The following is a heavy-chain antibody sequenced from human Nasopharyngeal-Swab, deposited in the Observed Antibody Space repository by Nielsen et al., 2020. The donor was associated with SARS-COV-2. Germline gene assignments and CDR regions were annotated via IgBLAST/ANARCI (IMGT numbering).Heavy chain of an antibody. D-gene: IGHD6-19*01. J-gene: IGHJ4*02. V-gene: IGHV3-73*01. CDR3: TSTKGIGVAGDFDY. Sequence: VGQMPGNGRGWAGRIRDKAKSYATAYAASVKGRFTISRDDSKNTAYLQMNRLKTEDTAVYYCTSTKGIGVAGDFDYWGQGTLVTVSS. CDR2: IRDKAKSYAT.